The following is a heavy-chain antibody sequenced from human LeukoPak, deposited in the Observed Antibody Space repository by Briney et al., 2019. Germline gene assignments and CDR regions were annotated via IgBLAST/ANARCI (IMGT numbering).Heavy chain of an antibody. CDR2: ISSSSRYI. V-gene: IGHV3-21*06. D-gene: IGHD6-13*01. CDR3: ARVAEAAAFDS. J-gene: IGHJ4*02. CDR1: GFTVSSNS. Sequence: GGSLRLSCTVSGFTVSSNSMSWVRQAPGKGLEWVSSISSSSRYIYYADSMKGRFTISRDNSKNSLYLQMNSLRAEDTAVYYCARVAEAAAFDSWGQGTLVTVSS.